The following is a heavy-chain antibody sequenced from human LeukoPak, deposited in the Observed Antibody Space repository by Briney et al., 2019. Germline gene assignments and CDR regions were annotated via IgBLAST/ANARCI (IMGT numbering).Heavy chain of an antibody. CDR1: GYTFTGYY. Sequence: ASVKVSCKASGYTFTGYYMHWVRQAPGQGLEWMGWINPNSGGTNYAQKFQGRVTMTRDTSISTAYMELSRLRSDDTAVYYCARGYCSGGSCYYHYYYMDVWGKGTTVTIS. J-gene: IGHJ6*03. CDR2: INPNSGGT. CDR3: ARGYCSGGSCYYHYYYMDV. D-gene: IGHD2-15*01. V-gene: IGHV1-2*02.